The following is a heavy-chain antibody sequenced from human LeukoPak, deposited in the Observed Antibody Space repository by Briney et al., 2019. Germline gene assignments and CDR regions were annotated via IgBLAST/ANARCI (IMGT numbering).Heavy chain of an antibody. CDR2: INHSGST. D-gene: IGHD3-10*01. CDR3: ARGGLRVLNPWDY. V-gene: IGHV4-34*01. J-gene: IGHJ4*02. Sequence: SETLSLTCTVSGGSISSYYWSWIRQPPGKGLEWIGEINHSGSTNYNPSLKSRVTISVDTSKNQFSLKLSSVTAADTAVYYCARGGLRVLNPWDYWGQGTLVTVSS. CDR1: GGSISSYY.